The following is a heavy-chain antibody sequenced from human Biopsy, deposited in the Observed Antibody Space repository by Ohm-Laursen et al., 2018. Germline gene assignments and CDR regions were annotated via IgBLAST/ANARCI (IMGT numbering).Heavy chain of an antibody. CDR3: ATKLTGYFHH. J-gene: IGHJ1*01. CDR2: NIPILGTG. V-gene: IGHV1-69*06. D-gene: IGHD3-9*01. CDR1: EGTFSNYG. Sequence: SVKVSCKAPEGTFSNYGVNWVRQAPGQGLEWLGGNIPILGTGNYAQKFQDRVTVAADTSTSTATMELLSLRSDDTAVYYCATKLTGYFHHWGQGTLVIVSS.